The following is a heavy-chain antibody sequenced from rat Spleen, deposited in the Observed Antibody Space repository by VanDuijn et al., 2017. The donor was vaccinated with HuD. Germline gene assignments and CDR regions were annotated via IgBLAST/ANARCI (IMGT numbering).Heavy chain of an antibody. CDR1: GFSLTTNG. CDR2: VSSGGNT. Sequence: QVQLKESGPGLVQPSQTLSLTCTVSGFSLTTNGVSWVRQPPGKGLEWIAAVSSGGNTYYNSGIKSRLSISRDTSKSQVFLKINSLQTDDTAIYYCTRAITIAAISTFGYWGQGTLVTVSS. J-gene: IGHJ3*01. V-gene: IGHV2S12*01. D-gene: IGHD1-2*01. CDR3: TRAITIAAISTFGY.